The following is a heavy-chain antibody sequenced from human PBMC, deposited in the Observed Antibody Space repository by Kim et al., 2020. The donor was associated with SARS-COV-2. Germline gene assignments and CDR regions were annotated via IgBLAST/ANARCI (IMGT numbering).Heavy chain of an antibody. CDR2: IYYTGST. CDR1: GGSISSANYF. V-gene: IGHV4-31*03. J-gene: IGHJ6*02. CDR3: TKTPRLGRGVYDYYGMDV. D-gene: IGHD2-15*01. Sequence: SETLSLTCTVSGGSISSANYFWRWIRQHPGKGLEWIGYIYYTGSTYYNPSLKSRVIISLETSKNQFSLRLSSVTAADTAVYYCTKTPRLGRGVYDYYGMDVWGQGTTVTVFS.